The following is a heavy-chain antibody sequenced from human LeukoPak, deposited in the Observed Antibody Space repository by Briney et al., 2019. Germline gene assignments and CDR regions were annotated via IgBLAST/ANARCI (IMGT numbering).Heavy chain of an antibody. J-gene: IGHJ4*02. CDR3: ARLSGNYYIFNY. D-gene: IGHD1-26*01. CDR1: GYTFTNYG. CDR2: ITTYNGYT. V-gene: IGHV1-18*01. Sequence: ASVKVSCKASGYTFTNYGISWMRQAPGQGLERMGWITTYNGYTNYAQTFQGRVTMTTDTSTSTAYMELRSLRSDDAAVYYCARLSGNYYIFNYWGQGTLVTVSS.